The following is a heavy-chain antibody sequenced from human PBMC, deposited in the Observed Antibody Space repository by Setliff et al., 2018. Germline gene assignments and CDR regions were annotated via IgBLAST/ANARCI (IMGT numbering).Heavy chain of an antibody. CDR3: AAVGIDAGGGWFDP. CDR2: IYYRGTT. J-gene: IGHJ5*02. D-gene: IGHD1-26*01. V-gene: IGHV4-59*01. Sequence: SETLSLTCTVSGDFIRDYYWNWIRQSPGKGLEWIGYIYYRGTTNYNSSLKSRVTISIDMSKNQFSLKLSSATAADTAVYFCAAVGIDAGGGWFDPWGYGIPVTVSS. CDR1: GDFIRDYY.